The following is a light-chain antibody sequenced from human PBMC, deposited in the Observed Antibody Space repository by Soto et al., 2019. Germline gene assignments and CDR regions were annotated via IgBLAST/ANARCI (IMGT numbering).Light chain of an antibody. V-gene: IGKV3-15*01. CDR1: QGLNRN. CDR2: GAS. CDR3: HEYNTSPWT. Sequence: ETVMTQSQATLSVSAGERATLSCRTSQGLNRNLAWYQQKLGQPPRVLIYGASTRHTGIPARFSGSGSGTEFILTISSLQSEDFAVYYCHEYNTSPWTFGQGTKVDIK. J-gene: IGKJ1*01.